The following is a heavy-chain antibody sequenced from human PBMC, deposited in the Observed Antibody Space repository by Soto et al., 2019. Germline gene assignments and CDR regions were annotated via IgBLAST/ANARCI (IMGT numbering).Heavy chain of an antibody. CDR1: GFTFSSYG. CDR3: AKDLSPAVAGTYYMDV. CDR2: ISYDGSNK. V-gene: IGHV3-30*18. Sequence: GGSLRLSXAASGFTFSSYGMHWVRQAPGKGLEWVAVISYDGSNKYYADSVKGRFTISRDNSKNTLYLQMNSLRAEDTAVYYCAKDLSPAVAGTYYMDVWGKGTTVTVSS. D-gene: IGHD6-19*01. J-gene: IGHJ6*03.